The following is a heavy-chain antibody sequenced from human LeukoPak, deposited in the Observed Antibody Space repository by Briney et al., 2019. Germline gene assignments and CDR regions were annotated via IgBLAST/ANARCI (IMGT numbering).Heavy chain of an antibody. J-gene: IGHJ3*01. CDR1: GFTFSTYG. Sequence: GGSLRLSCVASGFTFSTYGIHWVRQAPGKGLEWVAFVRFDGSNKYYADSVKGRFTISRGNSKNTLYVQMNSLRAEDTAVYYCAKDRSRDGYDAFDLWGQGTMVSVSS. CDR2: VRFDGSNK. V-gene: IGHV3-30*02. CDR3: AKDRSRDGYDAFDL. D-gene: IGHD5-24*01.